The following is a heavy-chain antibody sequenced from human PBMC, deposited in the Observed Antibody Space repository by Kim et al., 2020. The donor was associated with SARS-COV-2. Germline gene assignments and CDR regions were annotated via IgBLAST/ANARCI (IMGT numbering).Heavy chain of an antibody. CDR3: RGSSGGTDY. D-gene: IGHD2-15*01. CDR2: YAT. J-gene: IGHJ4*02. Sequence: YATAYAASVTCRFTISRVDSKNTAYLQMNSLKTEDTAVYYCRGSSGGTDYWGQGTLVTVSS. V-gene: IGHV3-73*01.